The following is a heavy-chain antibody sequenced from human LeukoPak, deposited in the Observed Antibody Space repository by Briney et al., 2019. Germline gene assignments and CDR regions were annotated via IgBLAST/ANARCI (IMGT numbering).Heavy chain of an antibody. V-gene: IGHV3-23*01. Sequence: HPGGSLRLSCAASGFTFSNYVMSWVRQAPGKGLEWASSISASGGSPYYAASVKGRFTISRDNSKNTLHLQMNSLRAGDTAVYYCAKGDTSWLYVDYWGQGTLVTVSS. D-gene: IGHD2-2*01. J-gene: IGHJ4*02. CDR2: ISASGGSP. CDR1: GFTFSNYV. CDR3: AKGDTSWLYVDY.